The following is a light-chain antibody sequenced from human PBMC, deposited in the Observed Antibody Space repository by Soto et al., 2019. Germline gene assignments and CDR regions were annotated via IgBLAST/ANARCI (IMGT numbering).Light chain of an antibody. V-gene: IGLV2-23*01. J-gene: IGLJ7*01. CDR2: EGS. CDR3: CSYGVRSTYV. CDR1: SSDVGSYNL. Sequence: QSALTQPPSASGSPGQSVTISCTGTSSDVGSYNLVSWYQQHPGKAPKLMIYEGSKRPTGVSNRFSGSKSANTASLTISGLQPEDEAEYYCCSYGVRSTYVFGGGTQLTVL.